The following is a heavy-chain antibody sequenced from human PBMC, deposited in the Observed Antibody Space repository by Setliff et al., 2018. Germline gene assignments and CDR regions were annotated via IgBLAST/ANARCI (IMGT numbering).Heavy chain of an antibody. D-gene: IGHD1-1*01. V-gene: IGHV4-39*01. Sequence: SETLSLTCAVSGASIRNNYYLGWIRQSPGTGLEWIGSIFYNGMAYYNPSLKSRVTMSVDTSKNQFSLRLNSVTAADKAVYYCARTGTYRYFDYWGRGTLVTVSA. CDR3: ARTGTYRYFDY. J-gene: IGHJ4*02. CDR1: GASIRNNYY. CDR2: IFYNGMA.